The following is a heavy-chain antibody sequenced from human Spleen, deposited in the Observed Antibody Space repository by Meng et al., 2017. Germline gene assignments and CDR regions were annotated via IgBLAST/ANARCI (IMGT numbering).Heavy chain of an antibody. CDR2: LYYSGRT. Sequence: GSLRLSCTVSGGSVSSNRDYWSWIRQPPGKGLEWIGYLYYSGRTNYNPSLKSRVTISVDTSKNQFSLRLTSVTAADTAVYYCARGPIKVGTIYYGMDVWGQGTTVTVSS. J-gene: IGHJ6*02. CDR3: ARGPIKVGTIYYGMDV. D-gene: IGHD1-26*01. V-gene: IGHV4-61*01. CDR1: GGSVSSNRDY.